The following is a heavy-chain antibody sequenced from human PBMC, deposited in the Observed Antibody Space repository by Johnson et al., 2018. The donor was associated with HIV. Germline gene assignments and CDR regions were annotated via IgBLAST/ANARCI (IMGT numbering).Heavy chain of an antibody. CDR3: ARGSSYYYDSSGSDAFDI. J-gene: IGHJ3*02. D-gene: IGHD3-22*01. V-gene: IGHV3-13*01. CDR2: IGTAGDT. Sequence: VQLVESGGGLVQPGGSLRLSCAASGFTFSSYWMSWVRQAPGKGLEWVSAIGTAGDTSYPGSVKGRFTISRENAKNSLYLQVNSLRAGDTAVYYCARGSSYYYDSSGSDAFDIWGQGTMVTVSS. CDR1: GFTFSSYW.